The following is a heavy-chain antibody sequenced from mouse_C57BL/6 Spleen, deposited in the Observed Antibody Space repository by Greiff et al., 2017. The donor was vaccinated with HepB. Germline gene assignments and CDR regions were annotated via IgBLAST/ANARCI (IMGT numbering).Heavy chain of an antibody. Sequence: QVQLQQPGAELVMPGASVKLSCKASGYTFTSYWMHWVKQRPGQGLEWIGEIDPSDSYTNYNQKFKGKSTLTVDKSSSTAYMQLSSLTSEDSAVYYCAIGPRFAYWGQGTLVTVSA. CDR3: AIGPRFAY. CDR1: GYTFTSYW. D-gene: IGHD2-14*01. CDR2: IDPSDSYT. V-gene: IGHV1-69*01. J-gene: IGHJ3*01.